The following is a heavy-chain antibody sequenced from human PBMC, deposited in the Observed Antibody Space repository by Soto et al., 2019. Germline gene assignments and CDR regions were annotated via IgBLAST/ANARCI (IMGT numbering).Heavy chain of an antibody. V-gene: IGHV3-23*01. Sequence: EEQLLESGGGLVQPGGSLRLSCAASGFTFSDYAMSWVRQAPGKGLEWVSGLGGSNSDTHYAASVEGRFTVSRDNSKRTLFLQMNSLRVEDTAVYYCAKDKVDHNSVWAPFDIWGQGTLVTVSS. CDR3: AKDKVDHNSVWAPFDI. J-gene: IGHJ3*02. D-gene: IGHD1-26*01. CDR1: GFTFSDYA. CDR2: LGGSNSDT.